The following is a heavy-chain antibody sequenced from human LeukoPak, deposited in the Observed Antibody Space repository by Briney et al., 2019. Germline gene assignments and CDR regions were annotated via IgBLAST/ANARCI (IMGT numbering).Heavy chain of an antibody. CDR3: ARVSSIAAPYYYYYGMDV. CDR2: ISSSSSYI. D-gene: IGHD6-6*01. V-gene: IGHV3-21*01. CDR1: GFTFSSYS. Sequence: GGSLRLSCAASGFTFSSYSMSWVRQAPGKGLEWVSSISSSSSYIYYADSVKGRFTISRDNAKNSLYLQMNSLRAEDTAVYYCARVSSIAAPYYYYYGMDVWGQGTTVTVSS. J-gene: IGHJ6*02.